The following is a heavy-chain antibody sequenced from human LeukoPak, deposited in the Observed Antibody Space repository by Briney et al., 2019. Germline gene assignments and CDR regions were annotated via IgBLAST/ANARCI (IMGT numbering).Heavy chain of an antibody. CDR1: GYSISSGYY. Sequence: SETLSLTCTVSGYSISSGYYWGWIRQPPGKGLECIGSIYRSGSTYYNPSLKSRVTISVDTSKNQFSLKLSSVTAADTAVYYCARRRAYYGSGSRYYYMDVWGKGTTVTISS. J-gene: IGHJ6*03. CDR3: ARRRAYYGSGSRYYYMDV. CDR2: IYRSGST. V-gene: IGHV4-38-2*02. D-gene: IGHD3-10*01.